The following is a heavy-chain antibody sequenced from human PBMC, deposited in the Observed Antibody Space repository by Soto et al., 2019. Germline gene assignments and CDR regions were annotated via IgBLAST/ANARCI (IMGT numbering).Heavy chain of an antibody. CDR1: GFTFSSYA. CDR3: ARDDPRLVARSDSSGRTS. J-gene: IGHJ4*02. D-gene: IGHD6-19*01. Sequence: GSVRLSCAASGFTFSSYAMLWVRQATGKGLEWVAVISYDGSNKYYADSVNGRFTISRDNSKNTLYLQMNSLRAEDTAVYYCARDDPRLVARSDSSGRTSWGQGTLVPVSS. CDR2: ISYDGSNK. V-gene: IGHV3-30-3*01.